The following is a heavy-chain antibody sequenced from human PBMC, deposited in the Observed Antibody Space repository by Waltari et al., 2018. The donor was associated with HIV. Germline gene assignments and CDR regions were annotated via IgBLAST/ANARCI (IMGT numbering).Heavy chain of an antibody. CDR1: DGSMSNHY. J-gene: IGHJ2*01. CDR2: IYYSWTT. Sequence: QVELQESGPGLVKPSETLSLTCTVSDGSMSNHYWSWIWQSPGKGLEWIGYIYYSWTTNYNPSLRSRVTVSVDTSKKQFSLKLTSVTAADTAVYFCARGSGLKVTLDWYFDVWGRGTLVTVSS. CDR3: ARGSGLKVTLDWYFDV. V-gene: IGHV4-59*11.